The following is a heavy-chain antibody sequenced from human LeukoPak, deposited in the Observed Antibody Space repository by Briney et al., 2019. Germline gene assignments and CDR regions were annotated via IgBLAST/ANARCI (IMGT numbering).Heavy chain of an antibody. Sequence: VASVKVSCKASGYTFTGYYMHWVRQAPGQGLEWMGWINPNSGGTNYAQKFQGRVTMTRDTSISTAYMELSRLRSDDTAVYYCARDLGAYGGNSESYWGQGTLVTVSS. J-gene: IGHJ4*02. D-gene: IGHD4-23*01. V-gene: IGHV1-2*02. CDR2: INPNSGGT. CDR1: GYTFTGYY. CDR3: ARDLGAYGGNSESY.